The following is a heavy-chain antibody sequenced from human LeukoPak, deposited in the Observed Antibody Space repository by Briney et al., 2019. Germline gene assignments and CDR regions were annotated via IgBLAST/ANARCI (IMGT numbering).Heavy chain of an antibody. J-gene: IGHJ4*02. CDR1: GFTFSSYG. V-gene: IGHV3-33*01. CDR3: AREGEVGATHFDY. D-gene: IGHD1-26*01. Sequence: PGRSLRLSCAASGFTFSSYGMHWVRQAPGKGLEWGAVIWYDGSNKYYADSVKCRFTISRDNSKNTLYLQMNSLRAEDTAVYYCAREGEVGATHFDYWGQGTLVTVSS. CDR2: IWYDGSNK.